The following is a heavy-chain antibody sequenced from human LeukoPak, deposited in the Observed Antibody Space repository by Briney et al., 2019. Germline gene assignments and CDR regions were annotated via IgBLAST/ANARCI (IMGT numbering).Heavy chain of an antibody. CDR1: GYTFTGYY. Sequence: ASVKVSCKASGYTFTGYYIHWVRQAPGQGLEWMGFINPSGGSTSYAQKFQGRVTMTRDTSTSAVYMELSSLRSEDTAMYYCARYVGSGLDYWGQGTLVTVSS. D-gene: IGHD1-26*01. J-gene: IGHJ4*02. V-gene: IGHV1-46*01. CDR3: ARYVGSGLDY. CDR2: INPSGGST.